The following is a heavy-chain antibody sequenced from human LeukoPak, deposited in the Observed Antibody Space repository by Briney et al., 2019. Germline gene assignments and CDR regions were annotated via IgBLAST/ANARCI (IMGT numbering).Heavy chain of an antibody. D-gene: IGHD6-13*01. Sequence: GGSLRLSCAASGFTFRSYWMHWVRHAPGKGLEWVSAISGSGGRTNYADSVKGRFTISRDNSKNTLYLQMNSLRAEDTAVYYCAKDPIAAAVPITFDPWGQGTLVTVSS. CDR3: AKDPIAAAVPITFDP. CDR2: ISGSGGRT. CDR1: GFTFRSYW. V-gene: IGHV3-23*01. J-gene: IGHJ5*02.